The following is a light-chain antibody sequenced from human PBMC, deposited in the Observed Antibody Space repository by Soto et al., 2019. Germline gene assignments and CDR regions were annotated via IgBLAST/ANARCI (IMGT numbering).Light chain of an antibody. V-gene: IGKV1-39*01. CDR1: QSISNS. Sequence: DIQMTQSPSSLSASVGDRVTITCRASQSISNSLNWYQQKPGKAPKLLIYAASSLQSGVPSRFSGSGSGTDFTLTINSLQPEDFATYYCQQSVSTPRTFGQGTKVEIK. CDR2: AAS. J-gene: IGKJ1*01. CDR3: QQSVSTPRT.